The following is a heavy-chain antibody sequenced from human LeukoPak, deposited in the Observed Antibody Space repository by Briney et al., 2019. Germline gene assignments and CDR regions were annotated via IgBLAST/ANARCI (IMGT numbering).Heavy chain of an antibody. CDR2: IYYSGST. Sequence: SETLSLTCTVSGGSISSSSYYWGWIRQPPGKGLEWIGYIYYSGSTNYNPSLKSRVTISVDTSKNQFSLKLSSVTAADTAVYYCASLRERSYYARGFDYWGQGTLVTVSS. J-gene: IGHJ4*02. V-gene: IGHV4-39*01. CDR3: ASLRERSYYARGFDY. D-gene: IGHD1-26*01. CDR1: GGSISSSSYY.